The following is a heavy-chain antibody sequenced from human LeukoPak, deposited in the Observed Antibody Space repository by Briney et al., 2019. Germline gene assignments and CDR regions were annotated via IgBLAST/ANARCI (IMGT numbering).Heavy chain of an antibody. J-gene: IGHJ4*02. CDR2: INSDGSST. Sequence: GGSLRLSCAASGFTFSDHYMHWVRHAPGKGLVWVSRINSDGSSTSYADSVKGRFTISRDNAKNTLYLQMNSLRAEDTAVYYCARDGYSYGFDYWGQGTLVTVSS. CDR1: GFTFSDHY. D-gene: IGHD5-18*01. CDR3: ARDGYSYGFDY. V-gene: IGHV3-74*01.